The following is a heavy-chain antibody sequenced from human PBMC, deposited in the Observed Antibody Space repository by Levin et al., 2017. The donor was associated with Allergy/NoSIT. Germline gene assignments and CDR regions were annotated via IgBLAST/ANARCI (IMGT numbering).Heavy chain of an antibody. D-gene: IGHD3-22*01. Sequence: GESLKISCAASGFTFSIYSMTWVRQAPGKGLEWVSTIRGRSSDTYYADSVRGRFTISRDNAENSLCLQMNSLRADDTAVYYCATYYDRRGSYYNDFWGQGTLVTVSS. CDR1: GFTFSIYS. CDR2: IRGRSSDT. CDR3: ATYYDRRGSYYNDF. J-gene: IGHJ4*02. V-gene: IGHV3-21*01.